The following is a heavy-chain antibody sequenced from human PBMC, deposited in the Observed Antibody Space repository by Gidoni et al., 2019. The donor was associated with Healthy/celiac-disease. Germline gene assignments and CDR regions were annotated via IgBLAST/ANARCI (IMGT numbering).Heavy chain of an antibody. J-gene: IGHJ3*02. V-gene: IGHV3-21*01. D-gene: IGHD1-26*01. Sequence: EVQLVESGGGLVKPGGSLRLSCAAYGFTFSSYSMNWVSQAPGKGLEWVSSMSSIIRYIYYADSVKGRFTISRDNAKNSLYLQMNSLRAEDTAVYYCARDQDGSYDDGPHAFDIWGQGTMVTVSS. CDR1: GFTFSSYS. CDR2: MSSIIRYI. CDR3: ARDQDGSYDDGPHAFDI.